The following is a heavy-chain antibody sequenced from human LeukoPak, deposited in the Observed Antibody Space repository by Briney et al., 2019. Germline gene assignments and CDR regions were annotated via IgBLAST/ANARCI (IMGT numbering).Heavy chain of an antibody. J-gene: IGHJ6*03. CDR2: IYYSGST. CDR1: GGSISSSSYY. Sequence: SETLSLTCTVSGGSISSSSYYWGWIRQPPGKGLEWIGSIYYSGSTYYNPSLKSRVTISVDTSKNQFSLKLSSVTAADTAVYYCARSAGNYYYYYMDVWGKGTTVTISS. V-gene: IGHV4-39*07. CDR3: ARSAGNYYYYYMDV.